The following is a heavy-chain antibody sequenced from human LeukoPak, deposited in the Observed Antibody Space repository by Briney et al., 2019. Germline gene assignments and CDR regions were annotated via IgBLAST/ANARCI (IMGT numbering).Heavy chain of an antibody. CDR3: ARVGYGDSLDS. CDR1: EFTFSTYS. J-gene: IGHJ5*01. Sequence: GGSLRLSCTASEFTFSTYSMNSVRQAPGKGLEWLSCISISVSTIYYTDSVKGGFTYSRDNAKNSLYLQMNTARAEDTAVYYCARVGYGDSLDSWGQGTLVTVSS. D-gene: IGHD4-17*01. V-gene: IGHV3-48*01. CDR2: ISISVSTI.